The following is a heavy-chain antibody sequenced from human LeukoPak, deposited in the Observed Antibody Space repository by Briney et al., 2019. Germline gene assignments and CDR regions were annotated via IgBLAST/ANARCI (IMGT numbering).Heavy chain of an antibody. D-gene: IGHD5-12*01. CDR1: GGTFSSYA. CDR2: INPNSGGT. Sequence: ASVKVSCKASGGTFSSYAISWVRQAPGQGLEWMGRINPNSGGTNYAQKFQGRVTMTRDTSISTAYMELSRLRSDDTAVYYCSSHSGYESDFDYWGQGTLVTVSS. CDR3: SSHSGYESDFDY. J-gene: IGHJ4*02. V-gene: IGHV1-2*06.